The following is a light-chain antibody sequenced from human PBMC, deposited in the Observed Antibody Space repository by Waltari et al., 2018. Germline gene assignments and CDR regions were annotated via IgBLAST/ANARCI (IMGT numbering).Light chain of an antibody. CDR2: WTS. V-gene: IGKV4-1*01. CDR3: QQYYNTQWT. J-gene: IGKJ1*01. CDR1: QSVFHSSTYGNA. Sequence: DIVMTQSPDFLPVSLGERATISCRSSQSVFHSSTYGNAIAWFQQRPGQPPKLLIYWTSTRESGVLDRFSGSGSGTDFTLTISSLQAEDVAVYYCQQYYNTQWTFGQGTKVEAK.